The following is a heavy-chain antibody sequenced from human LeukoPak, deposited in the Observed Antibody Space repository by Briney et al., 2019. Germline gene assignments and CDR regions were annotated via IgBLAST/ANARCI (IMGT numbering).Heavy chain of an antibody. CDR1: GFTFSTYW. D-gene: IGHD1-26*01. CDR3: ARLGGSGNYPGDFDF. CDR2: INSDGSIS. Sequence: PGGSLRLSCAASGFTFSTYWMHWARHAPGKGLVWVSRINSDGSISAYGDSVKGRFTISRDNAKNSLYLQMNSLRAEDTAVYYCARLGGSGNYPGDFDFWGQGTLVTVSS. V-gene: IGHV3-74*01. J-gene: IGHJ4*02.